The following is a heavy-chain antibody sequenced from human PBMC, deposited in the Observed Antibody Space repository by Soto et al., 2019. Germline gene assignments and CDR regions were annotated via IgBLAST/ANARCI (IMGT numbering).Heavy chain of an antibody. J-gene: IGHJ6*02. V-gene: IGHV3-30*18. CDR3: AKDHRVRGVPRYYGMDV. CDR2: ISYDGSNK. CDR1: GFTFSSYG. D-gene: IGHD3-10*01. Sequence: QVHLVESGGGGVQPGRSLRLSCAASGFTFSSYGMHWVRQAPCKGLARVAFISYDGSNKDSADSVKGRFTISRDNSKNTLYLQMNSLRAEDTAVYYCAKDHRVRGVPRYYGMDVWGQGTTVTVSS.